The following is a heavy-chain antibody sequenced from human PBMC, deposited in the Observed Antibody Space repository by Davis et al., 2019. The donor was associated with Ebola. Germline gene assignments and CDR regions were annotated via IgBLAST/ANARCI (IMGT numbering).Heavy chain of an antibody. J-gene: IGHJ6*03. D-gene: IGHD3-3*01. V-gene: IGHV4-61*01. CDR3: ARIFYDFWSGYLEGDYYYYMDV. CDR1: GGSVSSGSYY. Sequence: MPSETLSLTCTVSGGSVSSGSYYWSWIRQPPGKGLEWIGYIYYSGSTNYNPSLKSRVTISVDTSKNQFSRKLSSVTAADTAVYYCARIFYDFWSGYLEGDYYYYMDVWGKGTTVTVSS. CDR2: IYYSGST.